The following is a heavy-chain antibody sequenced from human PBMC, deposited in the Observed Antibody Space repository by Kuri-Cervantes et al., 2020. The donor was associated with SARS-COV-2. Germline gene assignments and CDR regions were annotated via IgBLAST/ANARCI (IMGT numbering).Heavy chain of an antibody. CDR3: AKDTSIVATNFYFDY. V-gene: IGHV3-30*18. J-gene: IGHJ4*02. Sequence: GGSLRLSCAASGFTFSNAWMSWVRQAPGKGLEWVAVISYDGSNKYYADSVKGRFTISRDNSKNTLYLQMNSLRAEDTAVYYCAKDTSIVATNFYFDYWGQGTLVTVSS. CDR2: ISYDGSNK. CDR1: GFTFSNAW. D-gene: IGHD5-12*01.